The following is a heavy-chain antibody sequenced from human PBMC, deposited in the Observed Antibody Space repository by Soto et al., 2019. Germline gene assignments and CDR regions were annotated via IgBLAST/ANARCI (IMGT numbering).Heavy chain of an antibody. CDR3: SRSLKS. CDR1: GFTFSTYW. V-gene: IGHV3-7*01. J-gene: IGHJ4*01. CDR2: INQDGSEK. Sequence: GGSLRLSCAASGFTFSTYWMDWVRQTPGKGLEWVANINQDGSEKNYVDSVEGRFTIYRDNAKNSLYLQMSSLTAEDSALYYCSRSLKSWGQGTLGTLSS.